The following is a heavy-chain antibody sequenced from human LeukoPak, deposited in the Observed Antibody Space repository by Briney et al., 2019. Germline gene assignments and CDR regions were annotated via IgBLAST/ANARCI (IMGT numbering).Heavy chain of an antibody. J-gene: IGHJ4*02. D-gene: IGHD3-22*01. CDR2: IYHSGST. V-gene: IGHV4-38-2*02. CDR3: ARISRSGYYCFPGLADY. Sequence: SETLSLTCTVSGYSISSGYYWGWIRQPPGKGLEWIGSIYHSGSTYYNPSLKSRVTISVDTSKNQFSLKLSSVTAADTAVYYCARISRSGYYCFPGLADYWGQGTLVTVSS. CDR1: GYSISSGYY.